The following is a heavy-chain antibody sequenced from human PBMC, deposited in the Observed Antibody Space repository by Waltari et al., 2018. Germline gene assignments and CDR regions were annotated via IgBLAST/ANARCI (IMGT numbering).Heavy chain of an antibody. V-gene: IGHV3-11*01. CDR3: ARDPAYYYDSSGGVDY. D-gene: IGHD3-22*01. CDR1: GITFSDYA. J-gene: IGHJ4*02. CDR2: ISSSRITI. Sequence: QVQLVESGGGLVKPGGSRRLPCAAYGITFSDYARSWSRQAPGKGLYWVSFISSSRITISHADSVKGRFTISRDNATNSLYLQMNSLRAEDTAVYYCARDPAYYYDSSGGVDYWGQGTLVTVSS.